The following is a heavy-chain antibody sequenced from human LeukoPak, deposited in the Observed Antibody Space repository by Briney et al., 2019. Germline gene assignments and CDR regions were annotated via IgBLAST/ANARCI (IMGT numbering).Heavy chain of an antibody. CDR3: ASGIAASYFDY. J-gene: IGHJ4*02. D-gene: IGHD6-13*01. V-gene: IGHV4-61*01. Sequence: SETLSLTCTVSGGSVSSGSYYWSWIRQPPGKGLEWIGYIYYSGSTNYNPPLKSRVTISVDTSKNQFSLKLSSVTAADTAVYYCASGIAASYFDYWGQGTLVTVSS. CDR2: IYYSGST. CDR1: GGSVSSGSYY.